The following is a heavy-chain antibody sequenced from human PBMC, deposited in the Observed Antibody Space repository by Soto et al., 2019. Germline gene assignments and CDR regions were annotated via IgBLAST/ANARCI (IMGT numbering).Heavy chain of an antibody. CDR2: IYYSGST. Sequence: SETLSLTCTVSGGSLSSGDYYWSWIRQPPGKGLEWIGYIYYSGSTNYNPSLKSRITISVDTSKSQFSLRLSSVTAADTAVYYCARHGRGFSRSYYYGVDVWGQGTTVTVSS. CDR3: ARHGRGFSRSYYYGVDV. V-gene: IGHV4-30-4*01. J-gene: IGHJ6*02. D-gene: IGHD3-3*01. CDR1: GGSLSSGDYY.